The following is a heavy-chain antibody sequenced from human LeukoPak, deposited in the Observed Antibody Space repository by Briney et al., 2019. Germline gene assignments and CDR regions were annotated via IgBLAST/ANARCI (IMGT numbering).Heavy chain of an antibody. Sequence: ASVKVSCKASGYTFTSYGISWVRQAPGQGREWMGWISAYNGNTNYAQKLQGRVSITTDTSTSTAYMELRSRRSDDTAVYYCARLRTSSFDYWGQGTLVTVSS. CDR3: ARLRTSSFDY. V-gene: IGHV1-18*01. J-gene: IGHJ4*02. CDR2: ISAYNGNT. CDR1: GYTFTSYG.